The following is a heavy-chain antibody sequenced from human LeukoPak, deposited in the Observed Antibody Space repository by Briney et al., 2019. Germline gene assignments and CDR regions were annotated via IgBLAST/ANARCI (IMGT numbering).Heavy chain of an antibody. CDR1: GYTFTGYY. J-gene: IGHJ4*02. V-gene: IGHV1-2*02. CDR3: ARCEIYCINGFCYKEPCDY. D-gene: IGHD2-8*01. CDR2: INPYSGGT. Sequence: ASVKVSCKASGYTFTGYYIHWVRQAPGQGLEWMGWINPYSGGTNYAQKFRGRVTMTRDTSISTAYVDLSRLTSDDTAVYFCARCEIYCINGFCYKEPCDYWGQGTLVTVSS.